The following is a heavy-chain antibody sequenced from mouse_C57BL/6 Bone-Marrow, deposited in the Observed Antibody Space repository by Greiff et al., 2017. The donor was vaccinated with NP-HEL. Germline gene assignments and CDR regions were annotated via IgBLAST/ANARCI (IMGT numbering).Heavy chain of an antibody. Sequence: EVNLVESGGGLVQSGRSLRLSCATSGFTFSDFYMEWVRQAPGKGLEWIAASRNKANDYTTEYSASVKGRFIVSRDTSQSILYLQMNALRAEDTAIYYCARDGYSDYWGQGTTLTVSS. D-gene: IGHD2-12*01. CDR3: ARDGYSDY. V-gene: IGHV7-1*01. CDR1: GFTFSDFY. J-gene: IGHJ2*01. CDR2: SRNKANDYTT.